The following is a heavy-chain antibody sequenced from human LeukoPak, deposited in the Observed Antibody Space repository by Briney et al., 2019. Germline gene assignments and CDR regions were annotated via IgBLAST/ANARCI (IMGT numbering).Heavy chain of an antibody. CDR2: INYNGAIT. D-gene: IGHD3-3*02. CDR3: ARDRLGPSFSVSHFDL. V-gene: IGHV3-20*04. J-gene: IGHJ4*02. Sequence: GGSLRLSCATSGFTFVDYGLSWVRRAPGKGLEWLCAINYNGAITDYADSVKGRFTISRNNAKNSLYLRMDSLRAEDTALYYCARDRLGPSFSVSHFDLWGQGTLVTVSS. CDR1: GFTFVDYG.